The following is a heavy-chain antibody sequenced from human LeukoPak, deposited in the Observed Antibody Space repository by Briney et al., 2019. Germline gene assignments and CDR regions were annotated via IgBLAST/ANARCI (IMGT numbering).Heavy chain of an antibody. Sequence: PGRSLRLSCAASGFTFSDYYMSWIRQAPGKGLEWVSYISSSGSTIYYADSVKGRFTISRDNAKNSLYLQMNSLRAEDTAVYYCARDRPYYGSGSYYHYWGQGTLVTVSS. CDR3: ARDRPYYGSGSYYHY. V-gene: IGHV3-11*01. CDR2: ISSSGSTI. D-gene: IGHD3-10*01. J-gene: IGHJ4*02. CDR1: GFTFSDYY.